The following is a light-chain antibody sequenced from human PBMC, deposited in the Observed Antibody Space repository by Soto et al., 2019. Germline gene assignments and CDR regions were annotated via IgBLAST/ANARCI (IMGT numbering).Light chain of an antibody. CDR3: QQYNNWPPWT. CDR2: GAS. CDR1: QSVSSN. Sequence: EIVMTQSPATLSVSPGARATLSCRASQSVSSNLAWYQQKPGQAPRLLIYGASTRATGIPARFSGSESGTEFTLTISSRQSEDFAVYYCQQYNNWPPWTFGQGTKVEIK. V-gene: IGKV3-15*01. J-gene: IGKJ1*01.